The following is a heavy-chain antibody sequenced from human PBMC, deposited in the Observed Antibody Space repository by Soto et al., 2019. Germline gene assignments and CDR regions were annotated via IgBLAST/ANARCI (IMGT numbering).Heavy chain of an antibody. CDR1: DYTFSTYG. D-gene: IGHD3-3*01. CDR2: ISGYNGNT. Sequence: QVQLVQSGAEVKKPGASVKVSCKVFDYTFSTYGVSWVRQASGQGLEWMGWISGYNGNTNYAQKFQGRVTLTTDPYTSSAYLELRSLSSDDTAVYYCARGRLLGSIIVPFEYWGQGTLVTVSS. J-gene: IGHJ4*02. CDR3: ARGRLLGSIIVPFEY. V-gene: IGHV1-18*04.